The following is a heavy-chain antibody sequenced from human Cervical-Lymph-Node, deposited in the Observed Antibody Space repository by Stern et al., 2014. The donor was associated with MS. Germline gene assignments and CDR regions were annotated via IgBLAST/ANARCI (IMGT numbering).Heavy chain of an antibody. CDR1: GFTFTSSA. CDR3: ARGAYSYGFDGFSGAFDL. V-gene: IGHV3-30*04. D-gene: IGHD5-18*01. CDR2: GSYDGLNE. Sequence: MQLEESGGGVVQPGKTLWLSCGTSGFTFTSSAMHWVRQAPGKGLDLEAGGSYDGLNEYYADSVKGRFTISRDNSKKTVSLQMNSLRPEDTALYYCARGAYSYGFDGFSGAFDLWGQGTMVTVSS. J-gene: IGHJ3*01.